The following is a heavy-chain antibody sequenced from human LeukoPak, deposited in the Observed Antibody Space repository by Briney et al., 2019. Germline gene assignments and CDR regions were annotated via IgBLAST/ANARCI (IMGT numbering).Heavy chain of an antibody. J-gene: IGHJ4*02. V-gene: IGHV4-34*01. CDR1: GGSFSGYY. D-gene: IGHD4-17*01. CDR3: ARPAAYGNYFDY. CDR2: INHSGST. Sequence: PSETLSLTCAVYGGSFSGYYWSWVRQPPGKGLEWIGEINHSGSTNYNPSLKSRVTISVDTSKNKFSLKLSSVTAADTAVYYCARPAAYGNYFDYWGQGTLVTVSS.